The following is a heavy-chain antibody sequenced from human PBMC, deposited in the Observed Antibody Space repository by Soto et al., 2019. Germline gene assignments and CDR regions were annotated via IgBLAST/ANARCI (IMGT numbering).Heavy chain of an antibody. J-gene: IGHJ2*01. D-gene: IGHD1-26*01. CDR2: ISGSGGST. V-gene: IGHV3-23*01. Sequence: EVQLLESGGGLVQPGGSLRLPCAASGFTFSSYAMSWVRQAPGKGLEWVSAISGSGGSTYYADSVKGRFTISRDNSKNTLYLQMNSLRAEDTAVYYCANVESTSTTNWYFDLWGRGTLVTVSS. CDR1: GFTFSSYA. CDR3: ANVESTSTTNWYFDL.